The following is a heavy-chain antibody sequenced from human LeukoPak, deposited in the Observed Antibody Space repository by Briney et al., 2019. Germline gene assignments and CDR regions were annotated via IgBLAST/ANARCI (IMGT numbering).Heavy chain of an antibody. D-gene: IGHD3-22*01. CDR3: ARGGTYYYDSMAY. J-gene: IGHJ4*02. V-gene: IGHV1-18*01. CDR2: ISAYNGNT. CDR1: GYTFTSYG. Sequence: ASVKVSCKASGYTFTSYGISWVRQAPGQGLEWMGWISAYNGNTSYAQKFQGRVTMTRDTSTNTVYMELSSLRSEDTAVYYCARGGTYYYDSMAYWGQGTLVTVSS.